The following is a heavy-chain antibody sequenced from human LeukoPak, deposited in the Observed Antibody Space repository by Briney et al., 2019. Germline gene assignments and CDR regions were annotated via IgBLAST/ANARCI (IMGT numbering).Heavy chain of an antibody. CDR2: ISSGSTI. V-gene: IGHV3-11*01. CDR3: ARDLGLVDDY. CDR1: GFTFSDYY. J-gene: IGHJ4*02. D-gene: IGHD3/OR15-3a*01. Sequence: GGSLRLSCAASGFTFSDYYMSWIRQAPGKGLEWVSYISSGSTIYYADSVKGRFTISRDNAKNSLYLQMNSLRAEDTAVYYCARDLGLVDDYWGQGTLVTVSS.